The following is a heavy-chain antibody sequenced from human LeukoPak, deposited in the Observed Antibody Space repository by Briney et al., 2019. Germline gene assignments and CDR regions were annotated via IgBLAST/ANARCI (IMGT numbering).Heavy chain of an antibody. CDR1: GFTFSSYG. CDR3: ARVPRLYYDILTGYYRVFDY. J-gene: IGHJ4*02. CDR2: ISYDGSNK. Sequence: SGGSLRLSCAASGFTFSSYGMHWVRQAPGKGLEWVAVISYDGSNKYYADSVKSRFTISRDNSKNTLYLQMNRLRAEDTAVYYCARVPRLYYDILTGYYRVFDYWGQGTLVTVSS. V-gene: IGHV3-30*03. D-gene: IGHD3-9*01.